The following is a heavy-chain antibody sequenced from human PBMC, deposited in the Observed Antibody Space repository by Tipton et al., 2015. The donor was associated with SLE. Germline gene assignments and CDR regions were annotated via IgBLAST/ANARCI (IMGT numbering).Heavy chain of an antibody. CDR2: IYYNGGT. V-gene: IGHV4-59*01. Sequence: TLSLTCTVSGGPTSSYYWSWIRQPPGKGLEWLGYIYYNGGTNYNPSLKSRVSISIDTSKNQFSLKVTSVTAADTAVYYCARDTYYAFDYWGQGRLVTVSS. CDR3: ARDTYYAFDY. J-gene: IGHJ4*02. D-gene: IGHD3-10*01. CDR1: GGPTSSYY.